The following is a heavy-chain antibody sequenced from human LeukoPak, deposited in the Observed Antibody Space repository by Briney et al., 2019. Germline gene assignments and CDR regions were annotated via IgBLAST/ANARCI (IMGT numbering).Heavy chain of an antibody. CDR1: GYCFSTYW. D-gene: IGHD3-10*01. Sequence: GESLQISCKGLGYCFSTYWIGWVRPMPGKGLERMGIMYPGDSDTRYSPSFQGQVTISADKSITTAYLQWSSLKASDTAMYYCARYDSSFGGFDFWAQGTLVTVSS. V-gene: IGHV5-51*01. CDR2: MYPGDSDT. CDR3: ARYDSSFGGFDF. J-gene: IGHJ4*02.